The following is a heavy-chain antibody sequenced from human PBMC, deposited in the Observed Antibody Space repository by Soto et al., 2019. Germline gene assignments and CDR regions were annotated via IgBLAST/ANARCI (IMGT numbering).Heavy chain of an antibody. V-gene: IGHV4-39*01. J-gene: IGHJ6*02. D-gene: IGHD3-22*01. Sequence: SETLSLTCTVSGGSISSSSYYWGWIRQPPGKGLEWIGSIYYSGSTYYNPSLKSRVTISVDTSKNQFSLKLSSVTAADTAVYYCARLPFGGYYDSSGYPEIYGMDVWGQGTTVTVSS. CDR1: GGSISSSSYY. CDR2: IYYSGST. CDR3: ARLPFGGYYDSSGYPEIYGMDV.